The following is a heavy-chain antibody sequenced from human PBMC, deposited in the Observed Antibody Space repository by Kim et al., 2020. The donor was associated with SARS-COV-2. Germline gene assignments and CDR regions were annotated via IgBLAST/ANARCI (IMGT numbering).Heavy chain of an antibody. J-gene: IGHJ3*02. V-gene: IGHV4-31*03. CDR3: ARGDTIFGVVINAFDI. CDR1: GGSISSGGYY. CDR2: IYYSGST. Sequence: SETLSLTCTVSGGSISSGGYYWSWIRQHPGKGLEWSGYIYYSGSTYYNPSLKSRVTISVDTSKNQFSLKLSSVTAADTAVYYCARGDTIFGVVINAFDIWGQGTKVTVSS. D-gene: IGHD3-3*01.